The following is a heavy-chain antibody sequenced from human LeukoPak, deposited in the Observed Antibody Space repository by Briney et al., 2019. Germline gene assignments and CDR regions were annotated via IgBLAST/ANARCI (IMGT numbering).Heavy chain of an antibody. V-gene: IGHV3-23*01. CDR3: AKDLTIFGVVTYFDP. D-gene: IGHD3-3*01. CDR1: GFTFSSYA. CDR2: ISGSGGST. Sequence: GGSLRLSCAASGFTFSSYAMSWVRQAPGKGLEWVSAISGSGGSTYYADSVKGRFTISRDNSKNTLYLQMNSLRAEDTAVYYCAKDLTIFGVVTYFDPWGQGTWSPSPQ. J-gene: IGHJ5*02.